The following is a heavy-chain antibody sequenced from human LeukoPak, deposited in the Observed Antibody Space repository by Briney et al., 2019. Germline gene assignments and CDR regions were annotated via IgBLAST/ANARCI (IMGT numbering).Heavy chain of an antibody. CDR3: AKDWYDSSGRNAFDI. J-gene: IGHJ3*02. Sequence: GGSLRLSCAASGFTFSSYAMSWVRQAPGKGLEWVSAISGSGGSTYYADSVKGRFTTSRDNSKNTLYLQMNSLRAEDTAVYYCAKDWYDSSGRNAFDIWGQGTMVTVSS. CDR1: GFTFSSYA. V-gene: IGHV3-23*01. CDR2: ISGSGGST. D-gene: IGHD3-22*01.